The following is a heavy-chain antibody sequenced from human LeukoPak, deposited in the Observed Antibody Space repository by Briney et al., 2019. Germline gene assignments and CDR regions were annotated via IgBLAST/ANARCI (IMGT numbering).Heavy chain of an antibody. Sequence: GGSLRLSCAASGFTFSSYGMHWVRQAPGKGLEWVAFIRYDGSNKYYADSVKGRFTISRDNSKNTLYLQMNSLRAEDTAVYYCAKARSSIVVVPAASFDYWGQGTLVTVSS. D-gene: IGHD2-2*01. V-gene: IGHV3-30*02. J-gene: IGHJ4*02. CDR2: IRYDGSNK. CDR3: AKARSSIVVVPAASFDY. CDR1: GFTFSSYG.